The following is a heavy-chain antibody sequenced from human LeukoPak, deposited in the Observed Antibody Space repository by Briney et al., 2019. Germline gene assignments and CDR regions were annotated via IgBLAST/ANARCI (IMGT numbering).Heavy chain of an antibody. CDR2: ICPSGTT. Sequence: PSETLSLACVVSGGSIGYHCWSWIRKPAGKGLEWIGRICPSGTTNYSPSLRSRVTMSLETPQNQISLKMTSVTAADTAVYYCARGWSCGDYCWFDPWGQGVLVTVSS. J-gene: IGHJ5*02. CDR1: GGSIGYHC. V-gene: IGHV4-4*07. D-gene: IGHD4-17*01. CDR3: ARGWSCGDYCWFDP.